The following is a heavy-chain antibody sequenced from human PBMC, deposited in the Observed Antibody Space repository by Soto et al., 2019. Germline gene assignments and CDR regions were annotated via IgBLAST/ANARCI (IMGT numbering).Heavy chain of an antibody. CDR3: ARSVSSTSYYDYGMDV. V-gene: IGHV1-18*01. D-gene: IGHD6-13*01. CDR1: GYTFTSYG. Sequence: QVQLVQSGAEVKKPGASVKVSCKASGYTFTSYGISWVRQAPGQGLEWMGWISAYNGNTNYAQKLQGRVTMTTDTSTSTAYMELRSLGSDDTAVYYCARSVSSTSYYDYGMDVWGQGTTVTVSS. J-gene: IGHJ6*01. CDR2: ISAYNGNT.